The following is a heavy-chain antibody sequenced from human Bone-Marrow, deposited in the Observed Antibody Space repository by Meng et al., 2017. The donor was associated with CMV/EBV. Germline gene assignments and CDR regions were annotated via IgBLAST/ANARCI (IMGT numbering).Heavy chain of an antibody. CDR1: GFTFDDYA. J-gene: IGHJ6*02. Sequence: SLKISCAASGFTFDDYAMHWVRQAPGKGLEWVSGISWNSGSIGYADSVKGRFTISRDNAKNSLYLQMNILTADDTALYYCVRVPGYSINPGYYNAMDVWGQGTTVTVSS. V-gene: IGHV3-9*01. CDR3: VRVPGYSINPGYYNAMDV. CDR2: ISWNSGSI. D-gene: IGHD6-13*01.